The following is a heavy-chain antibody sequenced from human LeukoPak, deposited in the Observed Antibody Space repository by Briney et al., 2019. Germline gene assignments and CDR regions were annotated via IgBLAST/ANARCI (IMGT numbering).Heavy chain of an antibody. CDR2: ISSSSSYT. CDR3: ARGHTLLWFGAGGPDYYYYMDV. CDR1: GFTFSSYS. J-gene: IGHJ6*03. D-gene: IGHD3-10*01. V-gene: IGHV3-21*01. Sequence: PGGSLRLSCAASGFTFSSYSMNWVRQAPGKGLEWVSSISSSSSYTYYADSVKGRFTISRDNAKNSLYLQMNSLRAEDTAVYYCARGHTLLWFGAGGPDYYYYMDVWGKGTTVTVSS.